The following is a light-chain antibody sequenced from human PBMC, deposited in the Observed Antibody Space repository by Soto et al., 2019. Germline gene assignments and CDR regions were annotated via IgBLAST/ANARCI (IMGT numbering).Light chain of an antibody. J-gene: IGLJ2*01. V-gene: IGLV2-8*01. CDR1: SSDVGGYNY. CDR2: DVS. CDR3: SSYAGRNNLGV. Sequence: QSVLTQPPSASGSPVQSVTISCTGTSSDVGGYNYVSWYQQHPGKAPKLMIYDVSKRPSGVPDRFSGSKSGNTASLTVSGLQAEDEADYFCSSYAGRNNLGVFGGGTQLTVL.